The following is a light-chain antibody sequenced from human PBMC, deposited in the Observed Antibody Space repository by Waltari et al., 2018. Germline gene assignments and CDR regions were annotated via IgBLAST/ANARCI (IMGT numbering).Light chain of an antibody. CDR1: SRDVGGYNY. V-gene: IGLV2-11*01. Sequence: QSALTQPRSVSGSPGQSVTIPCPGPSRDVGGYNYVSWYQQHPGKAPKLMIYDVSKRPSGVPDRFSGSKSGNTASLTISGLQAEDEADYYCCSYAGSYAWVFGGGTKLTVL. CDR2: DVS. CDR3: CSYAGSYAWV. J-gene: IGLJ3*02.